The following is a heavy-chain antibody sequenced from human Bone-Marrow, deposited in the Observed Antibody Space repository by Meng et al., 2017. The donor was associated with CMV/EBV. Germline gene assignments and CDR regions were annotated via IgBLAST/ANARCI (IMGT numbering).Heavy chain of an antibody. D-gene: IGHD6-19*01. V-gene: IGHV3-7*01. J-gene: IGHJ6*02. Sequence: GESLKISCAASGFTFSSYWMSWVRQAPGKGLEWVANIKQDGSEKYYVDSVKGRFTISRDNAKNSLYLQMNSLRAEDTAVYYCARYGEQWLVLYGMDVWGQGTTVTVSS. CDR1: GFTFSSYW. CDR2: IKQDGSEK. CDR3: ARYGEQWLVLYGMDV.